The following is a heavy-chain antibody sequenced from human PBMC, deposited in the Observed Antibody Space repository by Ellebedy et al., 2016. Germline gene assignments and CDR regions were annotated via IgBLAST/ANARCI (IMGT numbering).Heavy chain of an antibody. D-gene: IGHD2/OR15-2a*01. J-gene: IGHJ4*02. CDR2: ISFDGSAK. Sequence: GESLKISCAASEFTFASYGMHWVRQAPGKGLEWVAVISFDGSAKSYADSVKGRFTISRDNSKNTLYLQMNSLRADDTAVYYCAKGSADNYFLIDFWGRGTLVTVSS. CDR1: EFTFASYG. CDR3: AKGSADNYFLIDF. V-gene: IGHV3-30*18.